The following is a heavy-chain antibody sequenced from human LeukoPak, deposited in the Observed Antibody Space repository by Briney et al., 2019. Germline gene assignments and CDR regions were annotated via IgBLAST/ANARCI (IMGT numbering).Heavy chain of an antibody. CDR3: ARDSRDRGSGSYYHAYYYDYMDV. CDR2: INPSGGST. J-gene: IGHJ6*03. V-gene: IGHV1-46*01. D-gene: IGHD3-10*01. Sequence: ASVKVSCKASGYTFTSYYMHWVRQAPGQGLEWMGIINPSGGSTSYAQKFQGRVTMTRDTSTSTVYMELSSLRSEDTAVYYCARDSRDRGSGSYYHAYYYDYMDVWGKGTTVTISS. CDR1: GYTFTSYY.